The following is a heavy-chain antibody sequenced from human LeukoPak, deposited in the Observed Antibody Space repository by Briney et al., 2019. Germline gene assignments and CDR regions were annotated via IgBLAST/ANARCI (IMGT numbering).Heavy chain of an antibody. CDR2: INHGGST. D-gene: IGHD2-2*02. CDR3: ARVQEFIVVVPAAISLRSRYFDY. V-gene: IGHV4-34*01. Sequence: ASETLSLTCAVYGGSFSGYYWSWIRQPPGKGLEWIGEINHGGSTNYNPSLKSRVTISVDTSKNQFSLKLSSVTAADTAVYYCARVQEFIVVVPAAISLRSRYFDYWGQGTLVTVSS. J-gene: IGHJ4*02. CDR1: GGSFSGYY.